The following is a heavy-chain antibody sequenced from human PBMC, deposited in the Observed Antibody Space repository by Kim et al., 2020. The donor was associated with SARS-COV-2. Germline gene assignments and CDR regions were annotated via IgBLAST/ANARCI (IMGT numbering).Heavy chain of an antibody. CDR1: GYTFTSYD. D-gene: IGHD4-17*01. CDR3: ARSTVYGDYYYGMDV. CDR2: MNPNSGNT. V-gene: IGHV1-8*01. J-gene: IGHJ6*02. Sequence: ASVKVSCKASGYTFTSYDINWVLQATGQGLEWMGWMNPNSGNTGYAQKFQGRVTMTRNTSISTAYMELSSLRSEETAVYYCARSTVYGDYYYGMDVWGQGTTVTVSS.